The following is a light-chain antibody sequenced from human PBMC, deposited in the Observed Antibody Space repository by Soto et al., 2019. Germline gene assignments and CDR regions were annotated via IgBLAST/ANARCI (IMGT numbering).Light chain of an antibody. CDR1: QSVTNRY. J-gene: IGKJ1*01. V-gene: IGKV3-20*01. CDR3: QQYGSSPQT. CDR2: GIS. Sequence: SVLTQSPGTLSLSPGERATLSCRASQSVTNRYFAWYQQKPGQAPRLLIYGISNRAAGIPDRFSGSGSGTDFTLTISRLEPEDFAVYYCQQYGSSPQTFGQGTKVEIK.